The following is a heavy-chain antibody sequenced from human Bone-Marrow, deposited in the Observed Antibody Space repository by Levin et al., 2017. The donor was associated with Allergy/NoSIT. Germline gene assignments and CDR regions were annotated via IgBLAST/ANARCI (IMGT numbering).Heavy chain of an antibody. Sequence: GESLQISCAASGFTFSTYSMNWVRQAPGKGLEWVSYISTSSRSIYYADSVKGRFTISRDNARNSLYLQMNSLTDEDTAVYYCARGQQWLVHWGQGTLVTVSS. J-gene: IGHJ4*02. V-gene: IGHV3-48*02. D-gene: IGHD6-19*01. CDR3: ARGQQWLVH. CDR2: ISTSSRSI. CDR1: GFTFSTYS.